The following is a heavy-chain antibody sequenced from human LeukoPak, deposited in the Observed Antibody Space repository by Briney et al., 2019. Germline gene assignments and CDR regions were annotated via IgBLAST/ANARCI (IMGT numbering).Heavy chain of an antibody. CDR1: GYTSTSYY. J-gene: IGHJ6*04. D-gene: IGHD3-9*01. V-gene: IGHV1-46*01. Sequence: ASVKVSCKASGYTSTSYYMHWVRQAPGQGLEWMGIINPSGGSTSYAQKFQGRVTMTRDMSTSTVYMELSSLRSEDTAVYYCARGPHYDILTGYPRDVWGKGTTVTVSS. CDR3: ARGPHYDILTGYPRDV. CDR2: INPSGGST.